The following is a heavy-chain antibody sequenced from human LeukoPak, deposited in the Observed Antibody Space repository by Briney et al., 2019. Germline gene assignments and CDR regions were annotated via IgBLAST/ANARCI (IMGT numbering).Heavy chain of an antibody. CDR3: ARVLADYYDSSGIDY. Sequence: ASXXVXCKASGYTFTSYDINWVRQATGQGLEWMGWMNPNSGNTGYAQKFQGRVTMTRNTSISTAYMELRRLRAEDTAVYYCARVLADYYDSSGIDYWGQGTLVTVSS. CDR1: GYTFTSYD. J-gene: IGHJ4*02. CDR2: MNPNSGNT. V-gene: IGHV1-8*01. D-gene: IGHD3-22*01.